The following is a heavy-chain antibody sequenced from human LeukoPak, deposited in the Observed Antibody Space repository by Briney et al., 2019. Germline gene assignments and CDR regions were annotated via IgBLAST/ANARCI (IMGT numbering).Heavy chain of an antibody. Sequence: SETLSLTCTVSGGCISSYYWSRIRQPPGKGLEWIGCIYYSGSTNYNPSLKSRVTISVDTSKNQFSLKLSSVTAADTAVYYCARGINYGSGRTRVGMDVWGKGTTVTVSS. D-gene: IGHD3-10*01. CDR3: ARGINYGSGRTRVGMDV. CDR2: IYYSGST. CDR1: GGCISSYY. V-gene: IGHV4-59*01. J-gene: IGHJ6*04.